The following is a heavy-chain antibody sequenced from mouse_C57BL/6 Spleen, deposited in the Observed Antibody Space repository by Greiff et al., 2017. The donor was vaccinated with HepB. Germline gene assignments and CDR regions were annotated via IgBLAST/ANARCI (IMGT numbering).Heavy chain of an antibody. CDR2: ISDGGSYT. Sequence: EVKLVESGGGLVKPGGSLKLSCAASGFTFSSYAMSWVRQTPEKRLEWVATISDGGSYTYYPDNVKGRFTISRDNAKNNLYLQMSHLKSEDTAMYYCARDQGYGNYLYYFDYWGQGTTLTVSS. CDR1: GFTFSSYA. V-gene: IGHV5-4*01. CDR3: ARDQGYGNYLYYFDY. J-gene: IGHJ2*01. D-gene: IGHD2-1*01.